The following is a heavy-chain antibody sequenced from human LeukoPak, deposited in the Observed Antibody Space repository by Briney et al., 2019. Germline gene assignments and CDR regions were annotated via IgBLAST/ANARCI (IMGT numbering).Heavy chain of an antibody. D-gene: IGHD2-2*01. J-gene: IGHJ4*02. CDR1: GYTFTSYG. CDR2: ISAYNGNT. V-gene: IGHV1-18*01. CDR3: ARGRYCGSTSCYRFDY. Sequence: ASVKVSCKASGYTFTSYGISWVRQAPGQGLEWMGWISAYNGNTNYAQKLQGRVTMTTDTSTSTAYMELRSLRSDDTAVYYCARGRYCGSTSCYRFDYWGQGTLVTVSS.